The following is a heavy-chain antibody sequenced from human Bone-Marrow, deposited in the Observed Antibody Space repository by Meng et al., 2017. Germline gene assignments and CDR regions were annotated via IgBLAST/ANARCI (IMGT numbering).Heavy chain of an antibody. CDR3: RLAYCMGDCVDY. J-gene: IGHJ4*02. CDR1: GGYLSAYD. D-gene: IGHD2-21*01. Sequence: QVQVQQWGAGLFKPSETPPLTCAFYGGYLSAYDWSLIRQPPGKGLEWLGQINHSGSTNDNPSLKSRVTISIDTSRNQLSLKLSSVTAADTAVYYCRLAYCMGDCVDYWGQGTLVTVSS. V-gene: IGHV4-34*01. CDR2: INHSGST.